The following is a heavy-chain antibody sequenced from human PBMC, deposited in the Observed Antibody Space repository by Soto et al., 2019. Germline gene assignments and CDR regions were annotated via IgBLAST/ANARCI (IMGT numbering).Heavy chain of an antibody. CDR3: ARDMALIRGANPSYYATDV. J-gene: IGHJ6*02. CDR1: GGTFSSYA. D-gene: IGHD3-10*01. CDR2: IIPIFGTA. Sequence: SVKVSCKTSGGTFSSYAISWVRQAPGQGLEWMGGIIPIFGTANYAQKFQGRVTITADESTSTAYMELSSLRSEDTAVYYCARDMALIRGANPSYYATDVWGQGTTVTVSS. V-gene: IGHV1-69*13.